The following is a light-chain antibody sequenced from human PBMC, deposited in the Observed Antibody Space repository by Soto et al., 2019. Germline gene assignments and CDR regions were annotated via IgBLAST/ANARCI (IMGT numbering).Light chain of an antibody. CDR2: DAS. CDR3: QQRTNWPLT. CDR1: QSVSSS. V-gene: IGKV3-11*01. J-gene: IGKJ4*01. Sequence: EIVLTQSPATLSLSPGEGATLSCRASQSVSSSLAWYQQKPGHAPRLLIYDASNRAAGIPPGFSGSGSGTDFTLTISSLEPEDFAVYYCQQRTNWPLTFGGGTKVEIK.